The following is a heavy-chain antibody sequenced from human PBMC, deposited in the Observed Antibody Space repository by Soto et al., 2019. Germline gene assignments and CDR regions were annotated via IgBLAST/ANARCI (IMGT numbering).Heavy chain of an antibody. V-gene: IGHV3-23*01. CDR1: GFTFSSYA. CDR2: ISGSGGNT. Sequence: EVQVLESGGGLVQPGGSLRLSCAASGFTFSSYAMNWVRQAPGKGLEWVSTISGSGGNTYYADSVKGRFTISRDNSKNTLYLQMNSLRAEDTAVYYCARRYCSGCNYCGSFDFWGQGTLVTVSS. J-gene: IGHJ4*02. D-gene: IGHD2-15*01. CDR3: ARRYCSGCNYCGSFDF.